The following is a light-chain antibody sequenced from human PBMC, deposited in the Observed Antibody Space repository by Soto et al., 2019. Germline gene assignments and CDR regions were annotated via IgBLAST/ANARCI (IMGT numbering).Light chain of an antibody. J-gene: IGKJ2*01. CDR2: DAS. CDR1: QAISKY. Sequence: DIQMTQSPSSLSASRGYRVTITCQASQAISKYLHWYHQRPGKAPILVIYDASNLEAGAPSRFSGGGSGTSFTLTISSLQPEDVGTYFCQQYNNLPYTFGQGTKLDIK. CDR3: QQYNNLPYT. V-gene: IGKV1-33*01.